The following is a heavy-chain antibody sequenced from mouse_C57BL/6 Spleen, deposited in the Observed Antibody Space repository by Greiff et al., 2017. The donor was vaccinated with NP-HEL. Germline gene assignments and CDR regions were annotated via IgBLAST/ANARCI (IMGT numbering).Heavy chain of an antibody. CDR2: IYPGDGDT. J-gene: IGHJ4*01. CDR1: GYAFSSSW. V-gene: IGHV1-82*01. D-gene: IGHD4-1*01. Sequence: LEESGPELVKPGASVKISCKASGYAFSSSWMNWVKQRPGKGLEWIGRIYPGDGDTNYNGKFKGKATLTADKSSSTAYMQLSSLTSEDSAVYFCARSLANWDMMDYWGQGTSVTVSS. CDR3: ARSLANWDMMDY.